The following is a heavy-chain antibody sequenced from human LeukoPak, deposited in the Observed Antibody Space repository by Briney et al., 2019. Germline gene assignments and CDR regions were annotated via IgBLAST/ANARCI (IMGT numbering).Heavy chain of an antibody. J-gene: IGHJ4*02. Sequence: ASVKVSCKASGYTFTGYYMHWVRQAPGQGLEWMGWINPNSGGTNYAQKFQGRVTMTRDTSISTAYMELSRLRSDDTAVYYCAGAKQGSSSWTNTFDYWGQGTLVTVSS. CDR2: INPNSGGT. CDR3: AGAKQGSSSWTNTFDY. D-gene: IGHD6-13*01. V-gene: IGHV1-2*02. CDR1: GYTFTGYY.